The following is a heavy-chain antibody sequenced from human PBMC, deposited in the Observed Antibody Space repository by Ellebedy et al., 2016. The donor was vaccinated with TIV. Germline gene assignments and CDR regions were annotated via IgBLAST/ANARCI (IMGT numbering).Heavy chain of an antibody. D-gene: IGHD4-17*01. CDR2: ISAYNGNT. Sequence: AASVKVSCKASTNTFTSHYSIWVRQPPGQGLEWMGWISAYNGNTNYARNVQGRLTISTDTSTNTTYMELRSLRSDDTAVYYCARDRDYGDYVFEYWGQGTLVTVSA. CDR1: TNTFTSHY. V-gene: IGHV1-18*01. CDR3: ARDRDYGDYVFEY. J-gene: IGHJ4*02.